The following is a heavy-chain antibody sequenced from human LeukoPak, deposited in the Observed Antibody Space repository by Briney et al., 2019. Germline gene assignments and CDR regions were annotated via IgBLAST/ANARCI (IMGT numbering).Heavy chain of an antibody. J-gene: IGHJ4*02. CDR3: ARDQEGFDY. CDR2: IYPRDGST. CDR1: GYTFTSNY. Sequence: ASVKVSCKASGYTFTSNYIHWVRQAPGQGLEWMGMIYPRDGSTSYAQKFQGRVTVTRDTSTSTVHMELSGLRSEDTAVYYCARDQEGFDYWGQGTLDTVSS. V-gene: IGHV1-46*01.